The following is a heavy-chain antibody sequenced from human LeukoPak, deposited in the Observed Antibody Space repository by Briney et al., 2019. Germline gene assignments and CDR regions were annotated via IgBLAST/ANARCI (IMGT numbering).Heavy chain of an antibody. Sequence: GASVKVSCKTSGGTFSDYAIAWVRQAPGQGLEWMGGVIPTFGTANYAQKFQARVIITADESTNTAYMEVTSLRSEDTAVYYCATNPYCKSSACFAQNYYHSYMDVWGKGTTVIVSS. CDR2: VIPTFGTA. D-gene: IGHD2/OR15-2a*01. J-gene: IGHJ6*03. V-gene: IGHV1-69*01. CDR1: GGTFSDYA. CDR3: ATNPYCKSSACFAQNYYHSYMDV.